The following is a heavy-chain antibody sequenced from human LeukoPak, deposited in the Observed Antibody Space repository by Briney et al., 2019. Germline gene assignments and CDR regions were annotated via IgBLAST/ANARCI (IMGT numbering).Heavy chain of an antibody. CDR3: ARDLSLNYDILTAYGMDV. Sequence: GGSLRLSCAASGFTFSSYAMHWVRQAPGKGLEWVAVMTHDGSNKYYADSVKGRFTISRDNSKNTLYLQMNSLRAEDTAVYYCARDLSLNYDILTAYGMDVWGQGTTVTVSS. CDR1: GFTFSSYA. CDR2: MTHDGSNK. V-gene: IGHV3-30-3*01. J-gene: IGHJ6*02. D-gene: IGHD3-9*01.